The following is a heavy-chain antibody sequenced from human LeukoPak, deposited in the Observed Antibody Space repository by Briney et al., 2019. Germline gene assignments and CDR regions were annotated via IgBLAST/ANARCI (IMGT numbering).Heavy chain of an antibody. CDR2: INPSGGST. D-gene: IGHD3-10*01. CDR1: GYTFTSYY. CDR3: ARSRGKGVRPLAPFDY. J-gene: IGHJ4*02. Sequence: APVKVSCKASGYTFTSYYMHWVRQPPGQGLEWMGIINPSGGSTGYAQKFQGRVTMTRDTSTSTVYMELSSLRSEDTAVYYCARSRGKGVRPLAPFDYWGQGTLVTVSS. V-gene: IGHV1-46*01.